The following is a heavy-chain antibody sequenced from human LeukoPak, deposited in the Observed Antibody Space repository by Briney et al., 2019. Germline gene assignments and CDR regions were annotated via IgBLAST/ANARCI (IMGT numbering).Heavy chain of an antibody. J-gene: IGHJ5*02. CDR2: IYYSGST. CDR1: VGSISNSNYY. D-gene: IGHD7-27*01. Sequence: SETLSLTCTVSVGSISNSNYYWGWIRKPPGKGLEWFGNIYYSGSTYYNPSLKSRVTISVDTSKNQFSLKLSSVTAADTAVYYCASLLNGGVAHWFDPWGQGTLVTVSS. V-gene: IGHV4-39*01. CDR3: ASLLNGGVAHWFDP.